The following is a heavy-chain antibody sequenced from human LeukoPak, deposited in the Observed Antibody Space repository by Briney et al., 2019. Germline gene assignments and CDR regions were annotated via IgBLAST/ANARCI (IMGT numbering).Heavy chain of an antibody. D-gene: IGHD4-17*01. V-gene: IGHV3-30-3*01. CDR1: GFTFSNYA. CDR3: ARVERGTVNQAY. J-gene: IGHJ4*02. CDR2: ISYDGSNT. Sequence: GGSLRLSCAASGFTFSNYAMHWVRQAPGKGLEWVAVISYDGSNTYYADSVKGRFTISRDNSKITLYLQMNSLRVEDTAVYYCARVERGTVNQAYWGQGTLVTVSS.